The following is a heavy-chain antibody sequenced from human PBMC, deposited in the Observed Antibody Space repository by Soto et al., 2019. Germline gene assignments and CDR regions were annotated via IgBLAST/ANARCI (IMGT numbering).Heavy chain of an antibody. V-gene: IGHV1-18*04. Sequence: ASVKVSCKASGYTFTSYGISWVRQAPGQGLEWMGWISAYNGNTNYAQKLQGRVTMTTDTSTSTAYMELRSLRSDDTAVYYCAREKYTYYYGSGSYPYSFYYWGQGTLVTVSS. CDR2: ISAYNGNT. CDR3: AREKYTYYYGSGSYPYSFYY. J-gene: IGHJ4*02. CDR1: GYTFTSYG. D-gene: IGHD3-10*01.